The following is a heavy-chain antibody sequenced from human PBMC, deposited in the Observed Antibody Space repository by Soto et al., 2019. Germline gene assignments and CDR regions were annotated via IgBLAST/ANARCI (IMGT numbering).Heavy chain of an antibody. Sequence: GGSLKLSCAASGFTFSSYAMSWVRQAPGKGLEWVSAISGSGGSTYYADSVKGRFTISRDNSKNTLYLQMNSLRAEDTAVYYYAKGLGYCSSTSCYGAFDIWGQGTMVTVSS. J-gene: IGHJ3*02. CDR2: ISGSGGST. CDR3: AKGLGYCSSTSCYGAFDI. CDR1: GFTFSSYA. V-gene: IGHV3-23*01. D-gene: IGHD2-2*03.